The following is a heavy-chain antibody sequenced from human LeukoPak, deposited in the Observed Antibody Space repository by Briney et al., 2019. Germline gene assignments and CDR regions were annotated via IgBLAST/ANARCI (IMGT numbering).Heavy chain of an antibody. CDR2: ISGSGGST. Sequence: GGSLRLSCAASGFTFSSYAMSWVRQAPGKGLEWVSAISGSGGSTYYADSVKGRFTISRDNSKNTLYLQMNSLRAEDTAVYYCARDSDYYGSGSRFDYWGQGTLVTVSS. J-gene: IGHJ4*02. CDR3: ARDSDYYGSGSRFDY. CDR1: GFTFSSYA. V-gene: IGHV3-23*01. D-gene: IGHD3-10*01.